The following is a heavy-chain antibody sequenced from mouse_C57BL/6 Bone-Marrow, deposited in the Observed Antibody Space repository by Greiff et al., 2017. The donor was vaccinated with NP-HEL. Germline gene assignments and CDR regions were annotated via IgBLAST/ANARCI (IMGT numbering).Heavy chain of an antibody. CDR3: ARPNITTVVAYYFDY. CDR2: ISSGSSTI. CDR1: GFTFSDYG. J-gene: IGHJ2*01. D-gene: IGHD1-1*01. Sequence: EVHLVESGGGLVKPGGSLKLSCAASGFTFSDYGMHWVRQAPEKGLEWFAYISSGSSTIYYADTVKGRFTISRDNAKNTLFLQMTSLRSEDTAMYYCARPNITTVVAYYFDYWGQGTTLTVSS. V-gene: IGHV5-17*01.